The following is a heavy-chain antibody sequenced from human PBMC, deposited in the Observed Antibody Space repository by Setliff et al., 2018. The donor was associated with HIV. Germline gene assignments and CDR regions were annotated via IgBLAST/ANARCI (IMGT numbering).Heavy chain of an antibody. V-gene: IGHV4-4*09. Sequence: SETLSLTCTVSGGAISSYYWSWIRQTPEKGLEWIGYIYTSGGPNYNPSLKSRVTISLDTSRSHFSLKLSSVTAADTAVYYCARSQRGYSGRYSFEYWGQGRRVTVS. D-gene: IGHD5-12*01. CDR2: IYTSGGP. CDR1: GGAISSYY. CDR3: ARSQRGYSGRYSFEY. J-gene: IGHJ4*02.